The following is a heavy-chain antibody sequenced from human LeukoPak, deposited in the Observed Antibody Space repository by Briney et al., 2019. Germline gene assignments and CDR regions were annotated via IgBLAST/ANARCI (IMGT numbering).Heavy chain of an antibody. CDR2: IRVGGEL. Sequence: GGSLRLSCAASGFTFSDYAMNWVRQAPGKGLEWVSGIRVGGELYYADSVKGRFTISRDNAKNSLYLQMNSLRAEDTALYYCAKDIAYDILTGSLFDYWGQGTLVTVSS. J-gene: IGHJ4*02. V-gene: IGHV3-9*01. D-gene: IGHD3-9*01. CDR3: AKDIAYDILTGSLFDY. CDR1: GFTFSDYA.